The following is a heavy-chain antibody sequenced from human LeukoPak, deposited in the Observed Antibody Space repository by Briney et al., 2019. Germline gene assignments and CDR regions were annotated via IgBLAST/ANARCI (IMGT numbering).Heavy chain of an antibody. D-gene: IGHD6-13*01. Sequence: GESLKISCKGSGYSVTRYWIGWVRQMPGKGLEWMVIIHPGDSETRYSPSFQGQVSISVDKSISTAYLQWSSLKASDTAMYYCARQSRVGSSWYIIDYWGQGTLVTVSS. CDR1: GYSVTRYW. CDR3: ARQSRVGSSWYIIDY. V-gene: IGHV5-51*01. J-gene: IGHJ4*02. CDR2: IHPGDSET.